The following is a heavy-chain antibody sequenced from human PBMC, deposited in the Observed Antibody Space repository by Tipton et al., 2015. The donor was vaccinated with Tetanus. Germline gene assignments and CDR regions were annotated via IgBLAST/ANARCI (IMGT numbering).Heavy chain of an antibody. D-gene: IGHD6-6*01. CDR2: INSDGSST. V-gene: IGHV3-74*01. CDR1: GFTFSSYW. J-gene: IGHJ4*02. CDR3: AREYSSFSRGTSLDY. Sequence: SLRLSCAASGFTFSSYWMHWVRQAPGKGLVWVSRINSDGSSTSYADSVKGRFTISRDKAKNTLYLQMNSLRAEDTAVYYCAREYSSFSRGTSLDYWGQGTLVTVSS.